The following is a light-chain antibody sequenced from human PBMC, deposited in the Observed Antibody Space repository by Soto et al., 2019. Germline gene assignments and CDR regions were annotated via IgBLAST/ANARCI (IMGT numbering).Light chain of an antibody. J-gene: IGLJ2*01. CDR1: ESNIGNNA. CDR3: ATWDDSVRGQV. Sequence: QSVLIQPPSTSATPGQRVTFSCSGSESNIGNNAVNWYQHLPGAAPKLVIYNYSQRPSGVPDRFSGSRSGTSASLAISGLQSEDEGVYYCATWDDSVRGQVFGGGTKLTVL. V-gene: IGLV1-44*01. CDR2: NYS.